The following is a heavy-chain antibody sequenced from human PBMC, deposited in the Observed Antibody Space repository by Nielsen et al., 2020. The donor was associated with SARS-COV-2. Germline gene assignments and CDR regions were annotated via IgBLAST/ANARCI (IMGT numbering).Heavy chain of an antibody. CDR1: GGTFSSYA. CDR3: ARERSTMIVVVITHLRYGMDV. Sequence: SVKVSCKASGGTFSSYAIGWVRQAPGQGLEWMGGIIPIFGTANYAQKFQGRVTITADKSTSTAYMELSSLRSEDTAVYYCARERSTMIVVVITHLRYGMDVWGQGTTVTVSS. J-gene: IGHJ6*02. CDR2: IIPIFGTA. D-gene: IGHD3-22*01. V-gene: IGHV1-69*06.